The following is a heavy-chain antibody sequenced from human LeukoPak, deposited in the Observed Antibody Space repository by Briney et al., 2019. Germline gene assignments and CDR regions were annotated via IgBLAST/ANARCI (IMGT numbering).Heavy chain of an antibody. J-gene: IGHJ4*02. CDR2: ISGSGGST. D-gene: IGHD5-18*01. Sequence: PGGSLRLSCAASGFTLSCYGMSWVRQAPGKGLEWVSAISGSGGSTYYADSVKGRFTISRDNSKNTLFLQMDSLRAEDTAVYYCAKKRGYSYGDPFDYWGQGTLVTVSS. CDR1: GFTLSCYG. V-gene: IGHV3-23*01. CDR3: AKKRGYSYGDPFDY.